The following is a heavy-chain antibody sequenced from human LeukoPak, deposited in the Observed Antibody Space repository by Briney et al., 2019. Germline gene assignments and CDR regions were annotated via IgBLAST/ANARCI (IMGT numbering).Heavy chain of an antibody. V-gene: IGHV3-23*01. Sequence: PGGSLRLSCAASGFTFSSYGMSWVRQAPGKGLEWVSAISGSGGSTYYADSMKGRFTISRDNSKNTLYLQMNSLRADDTAVYYCAKGRGFRVWDPWDNWGQGTLITVSS. CDR3: AKGRGFRVWDPWDN. D-gene: IGHD3-16*01. CDR1: GFTFSSYG. J-gene: IGHJ4*02. CDR2: ISGSGGST.